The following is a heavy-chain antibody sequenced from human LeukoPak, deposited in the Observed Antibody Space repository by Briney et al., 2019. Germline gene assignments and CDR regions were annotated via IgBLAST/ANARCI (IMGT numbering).Heavy chain of an antibody. CDR2: IKSKTDGGTT. Sequence: GGSLRLSCAASGFTFSNAWMSWVRQAPGKGLEWVGRIKSKTDGGTTDYAAPVKGRFTISRDDSKNTLYLQMNSLKTEDTAVYYCTTGLDYYGSGRYYGMDVWGQGTTVTVSS. J-gene: IGHJ6*02. CDR3: TTGLDYYGSGRYYGMDV. V-gene: IGHV3-15*01. CDR1: GFTFSNAW. D-gene: IGHD3-10*01.